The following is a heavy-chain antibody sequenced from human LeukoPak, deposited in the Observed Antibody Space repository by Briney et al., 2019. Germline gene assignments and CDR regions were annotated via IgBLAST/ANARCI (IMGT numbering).Heavy chain of an antibody. V-gene: IGHV4-31*03. D-gene: IGHD3-22*01. CDR3: ARDHSDNDDSYNLFDI. CDR1: GDSISSPGYY. Sequence: PSETLSLTCTVSGDSISSPGYYWTWIRQHPGKGLEWIGYIYYSGSTYYNLSLKSRITISLDTSKNQFSLKLNSVTAADTAVYFCARDHSDNDDSYNLFDIWGQGTMVTVSS. J-gene: IGHJ3*02. CDR2: IYYSGST.